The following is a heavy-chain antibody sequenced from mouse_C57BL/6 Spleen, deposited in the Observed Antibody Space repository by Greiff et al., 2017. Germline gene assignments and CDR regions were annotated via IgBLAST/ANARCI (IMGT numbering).Heavy chain of an antibody. CDR2: IHPNSGST. CDR3: ARGGYGNYGNY. J-gene: IGHJ2*01. CDR1: GYTFTSYW. Sequence: QVHVKQPGAELVKPGASVKLSCKASGYTFTSYWMHWVKQRPGQGLEWIGMIHPNSGSTNYNEKFKSKATLTVDKSSSTAYMQLSSLTSEDSAVYYCARGGYGNYGNYWGQGTTLTVSS. D-gene: IGHD2-1*01. V-gene: IGHV1-64*01.